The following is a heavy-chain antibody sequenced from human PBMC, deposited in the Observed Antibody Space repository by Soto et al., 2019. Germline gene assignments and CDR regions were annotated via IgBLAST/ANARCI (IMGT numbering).Heavy chain of an antibody. Sequence: ASVKVSCKASGYTFTSYDINWVRQATGQGLEWMGWMNPNSGNTGYAQKFQGRVIMTRNTSISTAYMELSSLRSEDTAVYYCARSSRNYCSSTSCYTVYYYYGMDVWGQGTTVTV. CDR1: GYTFTSYD. CDR3: ARSSRNYCSSTSCYTVYYYYGMDV. J-gene: IGHJ6*02. CDR2: MNPNSGNT. D-gene: IGHD2-2*02. V-gene: IGHV1-8*01.